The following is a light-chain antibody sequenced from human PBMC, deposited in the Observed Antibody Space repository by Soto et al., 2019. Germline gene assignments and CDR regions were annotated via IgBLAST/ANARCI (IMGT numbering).Light chain of an antibody. V-gene: IGLV2-8*01. Sequence: QPVLTQPPSASGSPGQSVTISCTGTSSDVGFYNYVSWYQQHPDKAPQLMIYEVNKRPSGVPDRFSGSKSGNTASLTVSGLQTDDEADYYCTSYAGYNNPVVFGGGTQLTVL. CDR2: EVN. CDR3: TSYAGYNNPVV. CDR1: SSDVGFYNY. J-gene: IGLJ3*02.